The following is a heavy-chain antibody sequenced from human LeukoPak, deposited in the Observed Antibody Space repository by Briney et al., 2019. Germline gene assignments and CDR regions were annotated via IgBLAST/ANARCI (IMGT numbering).Heavy chain of an antibody. CDR2: IYYSGST. CDR1: GASISSSNYY. CDR3: ARHYHVPAARYYYYYYYMDV. Sequence: PSETLSLTCAVSGASISSSNYYWGWIRQPPGKGLEWIGSIYYSGSTYYNPSLKSRVTISVDTSKNQFSLKLSSVTAADTAVYYCARHYHVPAARYYYYYYYMDVWGKGTTVTISS. V-gene: IGHV4-39*01. D-gene: IGHD2-2*01. J-gene: IGHJ6*03.